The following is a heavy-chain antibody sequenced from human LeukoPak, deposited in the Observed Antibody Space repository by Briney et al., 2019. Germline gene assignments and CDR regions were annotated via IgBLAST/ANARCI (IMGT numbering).Heavy chain of an antibody. CDR1: GFTFSSYE. Sequence: PGGSLRLSCAASGFTFSSYEMNWVRQAPGKGLEWASYISSSGSTIYYADSVKGRFTISRDNAKNSLYLQMNSLRAEDTAVYYCARESVAAAGTGTHYYYYGMDVWGKGTTVTVSS. D-gene: IGHD6-13*01. CDR3: ARESVAAAGTGTHYYYYGMDV. J-gene: IGHJ6*04. V-gene: IGHV3-48*03. CDR2: ISSSGSTI.